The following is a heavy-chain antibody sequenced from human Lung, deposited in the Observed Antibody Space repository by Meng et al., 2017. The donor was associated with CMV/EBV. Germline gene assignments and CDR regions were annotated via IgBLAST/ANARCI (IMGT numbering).Heavy chain of an antibody. Sequence: ASXXVSXKASGYTFTGYYMHWVRQAPGRGLEWMGWINPNSGGTNYAQKFQGRVTMTRDTSISTAYMELSRLRSDDTAVYYCARGYCSSTSCYTWMDYWGQGXLVTVSS. CDR1: GYTFTGYY. V-gene: IGHV1-2*02. J-gene: IGHJ4*02. CDR3: ARGYCSSTSCYTWMDY. CDR2: INPNSGGT. D-gene: IGHD2-2*02.